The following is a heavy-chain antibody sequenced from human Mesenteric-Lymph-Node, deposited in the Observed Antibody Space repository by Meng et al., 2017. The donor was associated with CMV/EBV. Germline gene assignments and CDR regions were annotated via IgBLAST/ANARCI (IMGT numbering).Heavy chain of an antibody. Sequence: LSCAASGFPFSSYGMHWVRQAPGKGLEWVAVIWYDGSNKYYADSVKGRFTISRDNSKNTQHLQMNSLRVEDTAVYYCAKQGDFGELLLWGQGTLVTVSS. D-gene: IGHD3-10*01. CDR1: GFPFSSYG. J-gene: IGHJ4*02. CDR2: IWYDGSNK. V-gene: IGHV3-33*06. CDR3: AKQGDFGELLL.